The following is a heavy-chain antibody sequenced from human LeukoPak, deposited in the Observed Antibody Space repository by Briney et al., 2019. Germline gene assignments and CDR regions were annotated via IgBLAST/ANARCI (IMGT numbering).Heavy chain of an antibody. CDR1: GFTFSSYE. CDR3: ARPSGSYYRGFDY. D-gene: IGHD1-26*01. V-gene: IGHV3-48*03. CDR2: ISSSGSTI. J-gene: IGHJ4*02. Sequence: GGPLRLSCAASGFTFSSYEMNWVRQAPGKGLEWVSYISSSGSTIYYADSVKGRFTISRDNAKNSLYLQMNSLRAEDTAVYYCARPSGSYYRGFDYWGQGTLVTVSS.